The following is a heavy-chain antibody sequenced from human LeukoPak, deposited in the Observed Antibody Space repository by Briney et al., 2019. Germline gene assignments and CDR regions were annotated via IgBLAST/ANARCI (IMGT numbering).Heavy chain of an antibody. Sequence: SQTLSLTCTVSGASISSGEYYWSWIRQPPGKGLEWIGSIYYSGSTYYNPSLKSRVTISVDTSKNQFSLKLSSVTAADTAVYYCAREPLPSMIVVVITPGPFDYWGQGTLVTVSS. J-gene: IGHJ4*02. CDR2: IYYSGST. CDR1: GASISSGEYY. D-gene: IGHD3-22*01. V-gene: IGHV4-39*07. CDR3: AREPLPSMIVVVITPGPFDY.